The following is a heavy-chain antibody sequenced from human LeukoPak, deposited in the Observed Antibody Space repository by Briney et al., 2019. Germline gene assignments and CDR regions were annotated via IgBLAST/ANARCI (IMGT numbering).Heavy chain of an antibody. CDR3: ARQRDYGDHFFDY. J-gene: IGHJ4*02. Sequence: SQTLSLTCTVSGGSISSGGYYWSWIRQHPGKGLEWIGHIYYSGSSYFNPSLKSRVTISVDTSMNQFSLRLSSVTAADTAVYYCARQRDYGDHFFDYWGQGTLVTASS. V-gene: IGHV4-31*03. D-gene: IGHD4-17*01. CDR2: IYYSGSS. CDR1: GGSISSGGYY.